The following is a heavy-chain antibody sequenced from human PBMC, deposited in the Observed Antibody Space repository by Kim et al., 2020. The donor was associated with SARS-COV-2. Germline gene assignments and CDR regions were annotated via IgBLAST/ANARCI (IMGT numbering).Heavy chain of an antibody. D-gene: IGHD3-3*02. V-gene: IGHV3-43*02. CDR2: ISGDGGTT. CDR3: AKDGSISSGPFDY. Sequence: GGSLRLSCAASGFTFDDYAMHWVRQPPGKGLEWVSLISGDGGTTYYADSVKGRFTISRDNSDNSLYLQMNSLRTEETALYYCAKDGSISSGPFDYWGQGTLVTVSS. J-gene: IGHJ4*02. CDR1: GFTFDDYA.